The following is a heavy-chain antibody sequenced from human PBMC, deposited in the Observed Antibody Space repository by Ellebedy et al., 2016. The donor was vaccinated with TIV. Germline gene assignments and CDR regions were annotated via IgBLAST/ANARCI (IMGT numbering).Heavy chain of an antibody. CDR1: GVSSSGFH. Sequence: MPSETLSLTCTVSGVSSSGFHWTWIRQPPGKGLEWIGYIYFSGSSNYNPSLKSRVTMSVDTSKNQFSLNLRTVTAADTAVYYCARTDPWPPIDDWGQGILVSGSS. J-gene: IGHJ4*02. V-gene: IGHV4-59*08. CDR3: ARTDPWPPIDD. CDR2: IYFSGSS. D-gene: IGHD2-21*02.